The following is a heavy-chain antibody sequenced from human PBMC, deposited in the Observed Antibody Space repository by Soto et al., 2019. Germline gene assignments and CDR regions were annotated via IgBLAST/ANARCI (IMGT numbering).Heavy chain of an antibody. CDR2: ISWDGGST. CDR3: AKDIYPRPYYDSIAYYYGMDV. J-gene: IGHJ6*02. CDR1: GFTFDDYT. D-gene: IGHD3-3*01. V-gene: IGHV3-43*01. Sequence: GGSLRLSCAASGFTFDDYTMHWVRQAPGKGLEWVSLISWDGGSTYYADSVKGRFTISRDNSKNSLYLQINSLRTEDTALYYCAKDIYPRPYYDSIAYYYGMDVWGQGTTVTVSS.